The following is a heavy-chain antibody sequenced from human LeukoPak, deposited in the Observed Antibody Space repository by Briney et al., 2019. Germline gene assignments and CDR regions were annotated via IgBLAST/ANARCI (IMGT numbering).Heavy chain of an antibody. J-gene: IGHJ5*02. CDR2: IYSGGDT. Sequence: PGGSLRLSCAASGFTFSHAWMSWVRQAPGKGLEWVSIIYSGGDTYYADSVKGRFTISRDNAKNSLYLQMNSLRAEDTAVYYCARDQNRYYYGSGSPSWGQGTLVTVSS. CDR1: GFTFSHAW. V-gene: IGHV3-66*01. D-gene: IGHD3-10*01. CDR3: ARDQNRYYYGSGSPS.